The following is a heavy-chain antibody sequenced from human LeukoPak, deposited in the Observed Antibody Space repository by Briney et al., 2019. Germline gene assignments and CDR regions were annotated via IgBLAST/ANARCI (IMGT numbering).Heavy chain of an antibody. J-gene: IGHJ4*02. CDR3: ASLSTYYYDSSRYYYGPIGFDY. D-gene: IGHD3-22*01. CDR1: GGTFSSYA. V-gene: IGHV1-69*05. CDR2: IIPIFGTA. Sequence: SVKVSCKASGGTFSSYAISWVRQAPGQGLEWMGGIIPIFGTANYAQKFQGRVTITTDESTSTAYMELSSLRSEDTAVYYCASLSTYYYDSSRYYYGPIGFDYWGQGTLVTVSS.